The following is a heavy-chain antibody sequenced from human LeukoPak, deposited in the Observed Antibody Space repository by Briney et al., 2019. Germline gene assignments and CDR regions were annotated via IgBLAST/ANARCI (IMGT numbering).Heavy chain of an antibody. CDR2: ISWNSGSI. V-gene: IGHV3-9*01. D-gene: IGHD3-10*01. CDR3: AIPYYYGSGRVDDAFDI. CDR1: GFTFDDYA. Sequence: GGSLRLPCAASGFTFDDYAMHWVRQAPGKGLEWVSGISWNSGSIGYADSVKGRFTISRDNAKNSLYLQMNSLRAEDTALYYCAIPYYYGSGRVDDAFDIWGQGTMVTVSS. J-gene: IGHJ3*02.